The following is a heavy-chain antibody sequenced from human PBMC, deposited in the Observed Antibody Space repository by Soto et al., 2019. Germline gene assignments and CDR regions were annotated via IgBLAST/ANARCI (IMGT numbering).Heavy chain of an antibody. CDR2: ISGSGGST. CDR3: AKDQTTVTPYYFDY. D-gene: IGHD4-4*01. V-gene: IGHV3-23*01. Sequence: GGSLRLSCAASGFTFSSYAMSWVRQAPGKGLEWVAAISGSGGSTYYADSVKGRFTIARDNSKNTLYLQMNSLRAEDTAVYDCAKDQTTVTPYYFDYRGQGTLVTVSP. CDR1: GFTFSSYA. J-gene: IGHJ4*02.